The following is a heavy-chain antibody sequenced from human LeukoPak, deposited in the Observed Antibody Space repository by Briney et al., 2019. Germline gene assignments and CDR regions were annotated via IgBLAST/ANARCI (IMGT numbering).Heavy chain of an antibody. CDR1: GFTFSSYV. CDR3: AKGYVSHYYYGMDV. CDR2: ISGSGGST. D-gene: IGHD5-12*01. J-gene: IGHJ6*02. V-gene: IGHV3-23*01. Sequence: GGTLRLSCAASGFTFSSYVMSWVRQAPGKGLEWVSGISGSGGSTYYADSVKGRFTISRDNSKNTLYLQMSSLRAEDTATYYCAKGYVSHYYYGMDVWGQGTTATVSS.